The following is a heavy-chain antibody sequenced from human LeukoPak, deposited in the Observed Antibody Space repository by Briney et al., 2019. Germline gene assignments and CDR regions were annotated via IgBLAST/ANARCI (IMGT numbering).Heavy chain of an antibody. CDR1: GGSFSGYY. CDR3: ARKRVAARRVAFDY. V-gene: IGHV4-34*01. D-gene: IGHD6-6*01. Sequence: KTSETLSLTXAVYGGSFSGYYWSWIRQPPGKGLEWIGEINHSGSTNYNPSLKSRVTISVDTSKNQFPLKLSSVTAADTAVYYCARKRVAARRVAFDYWGQGTLVTVSS. J-gene: IGHJ4*02. CDR2: INHSGST.